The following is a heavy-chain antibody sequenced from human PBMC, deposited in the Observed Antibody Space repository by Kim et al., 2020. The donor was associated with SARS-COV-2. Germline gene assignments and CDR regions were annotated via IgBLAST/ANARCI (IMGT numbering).Heavy chain of an antibody. J-gene: IGHJ4*01. CDR1: GFTFSDYV. CDR2: ISYDGSNK. CDR3: AREGGYNSGWTPGRYYF. D-gene: IGHD2-15*01. V-gene: IGHV3-30*04. Sequence: GGSLRLSCAASGFTFSDYVMNWVRQAPGKGLEWVALISYDGSNKYYADSVKGRFTISRDNSQNTLFLQMNSLRSEDTTIYYCAREGGYNSGWTPGRYYF.